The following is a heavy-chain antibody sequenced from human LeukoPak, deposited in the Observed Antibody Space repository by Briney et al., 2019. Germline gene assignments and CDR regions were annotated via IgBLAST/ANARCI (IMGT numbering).Heavy chain of an antibody. CDR2: VNPGGSRT. J-gene: IGHJ4*02. CDR3: ARLRYFDITHYFDY. Sequence: GESLQISCKGSGYSFTNDWIGWVRQMPGKSVEWMGIVNPGGSRTTYSPSFEGQVTISADKSVNIAYLQWSSLKASDTVLYYCARLRYFDITHYFDYWGQGTLVTVSS. D-gene: IGHD3-9*01. V-gene: IGHV5-51*01. CDR1: GYSFTNDW.